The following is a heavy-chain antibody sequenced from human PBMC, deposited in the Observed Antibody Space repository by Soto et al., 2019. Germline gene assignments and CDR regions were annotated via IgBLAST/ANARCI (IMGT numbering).Heavy chain of an antibody. V-gene: IGHV4-59*01. CDR1: GGSISSYY. CDR2: IDYSGST. Sequence: PSETLSLTCTVSGGSISSYYWSWIRQPPGKGLEWSGYIDYSGSTNYNPTLKSRVTISVDTSKNQFSLKLSSVTAADTAVYYCARDRNGDDYGGQGTLVTVTS. J-gene: IGHJ4*02. D-gene: IGHD1-1*01. CDR3: ARDRNGDDY.